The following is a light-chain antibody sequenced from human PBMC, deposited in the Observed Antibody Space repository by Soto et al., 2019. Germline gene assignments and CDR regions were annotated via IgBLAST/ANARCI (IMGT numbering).Light chain of an antibody. J-gene: IGLJ1*01. CDR1: SSKIGSNT. Sequence: QSVLNQPPSASGTPGQRVTISCSGSSSKIGSNTVNWYQQLPGTAPKLLIYSNNQRPSGVPDRFSGSKSGTSASLAISGLQSEDEADYYCAAWDDSLNGFYVFGTGTKVTVL. V-gene: IGLV1-44*01. CDR2: SNN. CDR3: AAWDDSLNGFYV.